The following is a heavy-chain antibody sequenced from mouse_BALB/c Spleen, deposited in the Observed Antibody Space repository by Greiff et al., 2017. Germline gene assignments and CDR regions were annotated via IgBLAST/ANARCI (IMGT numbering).Heavy chain of an antibody. Sequence: EVQLVESGGGLVQPGGSLKLSCAASGFTFSSYTMSWVRQTPEKRLEWVAYISNGGGSTYYPDTVKGRFTISRDNAKNTLYLQMSSLKSEDTAMYYCARHAGWWIAYWGQGTLVTVSA. CDR1: GFTFSSYT. CDR3: ARHAGWWIAY. V-gene: IGHV5-12-2*01. CDR2: ISNGGGST. D-gene: IGHD3-1*01. J-gene: IGHJ3*01.